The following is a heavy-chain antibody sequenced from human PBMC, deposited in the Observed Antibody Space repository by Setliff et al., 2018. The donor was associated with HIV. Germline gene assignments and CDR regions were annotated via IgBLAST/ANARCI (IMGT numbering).Heavy chain of an antibody. J-gene: IGHJ1*01. Sequence: GESLKISCKGSGYDFPHSWIGWVRQIPGKGLEWVAIIFPADSDTRYSPSFEGQVTISADTSISTAYLQWSSLKASDTATYYCATSDYGGNSGHFQHWGQGTLVTVSS. CDR2: IFPADSDT. CDR1: GYDFPHSW. D-gene: IGHD4-17*01. V-gene: IGHV5-51*01. CDR3: ATSDYGGNSGHFQH.